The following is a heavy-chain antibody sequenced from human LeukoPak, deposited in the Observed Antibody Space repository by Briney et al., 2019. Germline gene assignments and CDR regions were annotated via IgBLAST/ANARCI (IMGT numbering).Heavy chain of an antibody. Sequence: PGGSLRLSCAASGFTFDDYAMHWVRQAPGKGLEWVSGISWNSGSIGYADSVKGRFTISRDNAKNSLYPQMNSLRAEDTALYCCAKDMKVDILTGYFDYWGQGTLVTVSS. V-gene: IGHV3-9*01. CDR1: GFTFDDYA. CDR3: AKDMKVDILTGYFDY. J-gene: IGHJ4*02. CDR2: ISWNSGSI. D-gene: IGHD3-9*01.